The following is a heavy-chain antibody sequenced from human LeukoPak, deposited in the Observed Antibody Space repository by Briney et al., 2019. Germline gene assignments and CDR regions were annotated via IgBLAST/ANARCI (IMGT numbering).Heavy chain of an antibody. CDR1: GYSITSGYN. D-gene: IGHD2-2*02. V-gene: IGHV4-38-2*02. Sequence: SETLSLTCTVSGYSITSGYNWAWIRQPPGKVLEWIGSIYHSGSAYYNPSLKSRVTISVDTSKNQFSLKLSSVTAADTAVYHCVRYCSSTTCYTRAVDYWGQGTLVTVSS. J-gene: IGHJ4*02. CDR2: IYHSGSA. CDR3: VRYCSSTTCYTRAVDY.